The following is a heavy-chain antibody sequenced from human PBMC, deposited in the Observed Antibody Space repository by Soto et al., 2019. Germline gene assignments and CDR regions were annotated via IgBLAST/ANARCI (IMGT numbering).Heavy chain of an antibody. CDR3: ARANYDILTGYDSGFDY. CDR2: IYPGDSDT. CDR1: GYSFTSYW. Sequence: GESQRISCKGSGYSFTSYWVGWVRQMPGKGLEWMGIIYPGDSDTRYSPSFQGQVTISADKSISTAYLQWSSLKASDTAMYYCARANYDILTGYDSGFDYWGQGTLVTVSS. D-gene: IGHD3-9*01. V-gene: IGHV5-51*01. J-gene: IGHJ4*02.